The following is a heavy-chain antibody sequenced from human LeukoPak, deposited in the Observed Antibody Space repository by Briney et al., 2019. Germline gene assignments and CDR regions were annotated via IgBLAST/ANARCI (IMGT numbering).Heavy chain of an antibody. Sequence: PSETLSLTCTVSGGSISSYYWSWIRQPPGKGLEWIGYIYYSGTTNYNPSLKSRVTISVDTSKNQFSLKLSSVTAADTAVYYCAXXVYIAAAQYGYWGQGTLVTVSX. D-gene: IGHD6-13*01. CDR1: GGSISSYY. CDR3: AXXVYIAAAQYGY. J-gene: IGHJ4*02. CDR2: IYYSGTT. V-gene: IGHV4-59*01.